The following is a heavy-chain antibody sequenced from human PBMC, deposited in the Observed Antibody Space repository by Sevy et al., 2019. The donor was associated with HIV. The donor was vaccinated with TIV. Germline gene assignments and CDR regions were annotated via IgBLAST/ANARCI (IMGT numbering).Heavy chain of an antibody. CDR1: GGSISSSSYY. V-gene: IGHV4-39*01. J-gene: IGHJ6*02. CDR3: ARHQARPGGLRFGKGPYYYYGMDV. Sequence: SENLSLTCTVSGGSISSSSYYWGWIRQPPGKGLEWIGSIYYSGSTYYNPSLKSRVTISVDTSKNQFSLKLSSVTAADTAVYYCARHQARPGGLRFGKGPYYYYGMDVWGQGTTVTVSS. CDR2: IYYSGST. D-gene: IGHD3-3*01.